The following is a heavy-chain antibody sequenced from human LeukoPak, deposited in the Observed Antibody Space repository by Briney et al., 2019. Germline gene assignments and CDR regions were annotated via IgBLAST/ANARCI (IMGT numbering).Heavy chain of an antibody. V-gene: IGHV4-34*01. J-gene: IGHJ4*02. CDR3: ARVHSCIAARPRYYFDY. D-gene: IGHD6-6*01. CDR2: INHSGRT. Sequence: SETLSLTCAVSGGSLSGNYWSWIRQPPGKGLEWIGEINHSGRTKYNPSLKSRVTISVDTSKNQFSLKLSSVTAADTAVYYCARVHSCIAARPRYYFDYWGQGTLVTVSS. CDR1: GGSLSGNY.